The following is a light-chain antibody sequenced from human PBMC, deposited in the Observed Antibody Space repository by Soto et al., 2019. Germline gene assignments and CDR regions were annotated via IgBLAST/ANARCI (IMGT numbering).Light chain of an antibody. J-gene: IGKJ5*01. CDR3: QQYNNWPPIT. CDR1: QSVSSN. CDR2: GAS. Sequence: EIVMTPSPATLSVSPVESAARPCGASQSVSSNLAWYQQKPGQAPRLLIYGASTRATGIPARFSGSGSGTEFTPTISSLQSEDLAVYYCQQYNNWPPITGGQGTRLEIK. V-gene: IGKV3-15*01.